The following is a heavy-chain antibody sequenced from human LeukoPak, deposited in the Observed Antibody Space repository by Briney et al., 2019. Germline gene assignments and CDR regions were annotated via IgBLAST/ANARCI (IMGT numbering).Heavy chain of an antibody. CDR3: ARDLGIAAAGRGWFDP. V-gene: IGHV4-59*01. J-gene: IGHJ5*02. D-gene: IGHD6-13*01. CDR1: GGSISSYY. Sequence: SSETLSLTCTVSGGSISSYYWSWIRQPPGKGLEWIGYIYYSGSTNYNPSLKRRVTISVDTSKNQFSLKLSSVTAADTAVYYCARDLGIAAAGRGWFDPWGQGTLVTVSS. CDR2: IYYSGST.